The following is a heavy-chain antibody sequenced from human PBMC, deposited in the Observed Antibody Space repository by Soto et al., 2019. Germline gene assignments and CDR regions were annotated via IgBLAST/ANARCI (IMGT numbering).Heavy chain of an antibody. V-gene: IGHV1-69*01. CDR3: ARGEAPTVTTQVSYYYGMDV. CDR2: IIPIFGTA. D-gene: IGHD4-17*01. J-gene: IGHJ6*02. Sequence: QVQLVQSGAEVKKPGSSVKVSCKASGGTFSSYAISWVRQAPGQGLEWMGGIIPIFGTANYEQKFKGRVTITADESTSTAYMELSSLRSEDTAVYYCARGEAPTVTTQVSYYYGMDVWGQGTTVNVSS. CDR1: GGTFSSYA.